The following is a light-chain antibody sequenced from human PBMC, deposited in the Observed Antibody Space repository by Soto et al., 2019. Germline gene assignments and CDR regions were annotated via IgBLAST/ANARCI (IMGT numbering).Light chain of an antibody. CDR1: SGHSSYI. J-gene: IGLJ3*02. CDR2: LEGSGSY. CDR3: ETWDSNTHV. Sequence: QPVLTQSSSASASLGSSVKLTCTLSSGHSSYIIAWHQQQPGKAPRYLMKLEGSGSYNKGSGVPDRFSGSSSGADRYLTISNLQFEDEADYYCETWDSNTHVFGGGTKPTVL. V-gene: IGLV4-60*02.